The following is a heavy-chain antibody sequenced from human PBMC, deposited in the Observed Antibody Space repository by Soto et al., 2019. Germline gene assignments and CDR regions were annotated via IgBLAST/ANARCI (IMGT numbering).Heavy chain of an antibody. D-gene: IGHD2-21*01. V-gene: IGHV3-30-3*01. CDR1: GFTYSTYT. CDR2: ISYDGNNK. Sequence: PGGSLRLSCAASGFTYSTYTMHWVRQAPGKGLEWVAVISYDGNNKFYADSVKGRFTISRDSSKNTVFLQMNSLRGEDTAVYFCARETPNGPGDYYAMDVWGQGTTVTVSS. J-gene: IGHJ6*02. CDR3: ARETPNGPGDYYAMDV.